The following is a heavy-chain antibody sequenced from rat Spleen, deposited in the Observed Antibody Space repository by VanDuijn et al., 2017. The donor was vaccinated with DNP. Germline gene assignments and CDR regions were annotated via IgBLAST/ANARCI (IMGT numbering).Heavy chain of an antibody. CDR1: GFTFSDYA. V-gene: IGHV5S10*01. CDR3: ATSSYYGYDYGFAY. Sequence: EVQLVESGGGLVQPGNSLKLSCAASGFTFSDYAVAWVRQSPKKGLEWVATIIYDGSSTYYRDSVKGRFTISRDHARSTLYLQMDSLRSEDTATYYCATSSYYGYDYGFAYWGQGTLVTVSS. J-gene: IGHJ3*01. D-gene: IGHD1-7*01. CDR2: IIYDGSST.